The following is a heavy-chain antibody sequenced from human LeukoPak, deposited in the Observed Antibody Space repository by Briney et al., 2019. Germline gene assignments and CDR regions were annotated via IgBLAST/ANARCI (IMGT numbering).Heavy chain of an antibody. D-gene: IGHD3-22*01. CDR1: GYTFTSYG. CDR2: ISAYNGNT. V-gene: IGHV1-18*01. Sequence: ASVKVSCKASGYTFTSYGISWVRQAPGQGLEGMGWISAYNGNTNYAQKLQGRVTMTTDTSTSTAYMELRSLRSDDTAVYYCAGDRYYYDSSGQYYYYGMDVWGQGTTVTVSS. CDR3: AGDRYYYDSSGQYYYYGMDV. J-gene: IGHJ6*02.